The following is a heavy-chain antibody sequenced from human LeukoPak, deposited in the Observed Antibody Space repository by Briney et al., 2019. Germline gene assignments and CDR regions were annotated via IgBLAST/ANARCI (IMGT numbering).Heavy chain of an antibody. V-gene: IGHV1-69*13. CDR3: ARDYYDSSGYSPYNWFDP. CDR2: IIPIFGTA. J-gene: IGHJ5*02. Sequence: SVKVSCKASGGTFSSYAISWVRQAPGQGLEWMGGIIPIFGTASYAQKFQGRVTITADESTSTAYMELSSLRSEDTAVYYCARDYYDSSGYSPYNWFDPWGQGTLVTVSS. D-gene: IGHD3-22*01. CDR1: GGTFSSYA.